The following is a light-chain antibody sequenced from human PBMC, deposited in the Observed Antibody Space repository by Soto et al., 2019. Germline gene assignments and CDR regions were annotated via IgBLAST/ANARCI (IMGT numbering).Light chain of an antibody. CDR3: SSYTSSSTLV. Sequence: QSVLTQPASVSGSPGQSITISCTGTSSDVGGYNYVSWYQQHPGKAPKLMIYDVSNRPSGVSNRFSGSKSGNTASLTISGLQAVDEADYYCSSYTSSSTLVFGTGTKLTVL. V-gene: IGLV2-14*01. J-gene: IGLJ1*01. CDR1: SSDVGGYNY. CDR2: DVS.